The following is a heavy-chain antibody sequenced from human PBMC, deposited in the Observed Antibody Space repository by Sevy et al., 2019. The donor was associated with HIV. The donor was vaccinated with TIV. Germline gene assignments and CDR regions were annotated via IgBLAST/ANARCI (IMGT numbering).Heavy chain of an antibody. CDR1: GFIFSNYT. D-gene: IGHD3-9*01. V-gene: IGHV3-23*01. CDR3: AKRFPKGTYFDI. J-gene: IGHJ4*02. Sequence: GGSLRLSCAASGFIFSNYTMSWVRQAPGKGLEWVSVISGSGGRTHYADSVKGRFNIPRENSKNTLYLQMNSLRGEDTAVYYCAKRFPKGTYFDIWGQGTLVTVSS. CDR2: ISGSGGRT.